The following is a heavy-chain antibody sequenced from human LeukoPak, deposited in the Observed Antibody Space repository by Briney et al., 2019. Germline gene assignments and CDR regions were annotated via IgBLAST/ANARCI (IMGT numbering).Heavy chain of an antibody. Sequence: SETLSLTCTVSGAFINTTNFYWAWIRQPPGKGLEWIGEINHSGSTNYNPSLKSRVTISVDTSKNQFSLKLSSVTAADTAVYYCARPHYYYYYMDVWGKGTTVTVSS. CDR1: GAFINTTNFY. CDR3: ARPHYYYYYMDV. J-gene: IGHJ6*03. V-gene: IGHV4-39*07. CDR2: INHSGST.